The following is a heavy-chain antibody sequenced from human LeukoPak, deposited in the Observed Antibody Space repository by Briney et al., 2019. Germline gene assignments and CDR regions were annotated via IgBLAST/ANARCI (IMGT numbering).Heavy chain of an antibody. Sequence: GGSLRLSCAASGFSISNYAMSWVRQAPGKGLEWVAVIWYDGSNKYYADSVKGRFTISRDNSKNTLYLQMNSLRAEDTAVYYCAKDSTVTTAGFDYWGQGTLVTVSS. D-gene: IGHD4-17*01. CDR1: GFSISNYA. CDR2: IWYDGSNK. CDR3: AKDSTVTTAGFDY. V-gene: IGHV3-33*06. J-gene: IGHJ4*02.